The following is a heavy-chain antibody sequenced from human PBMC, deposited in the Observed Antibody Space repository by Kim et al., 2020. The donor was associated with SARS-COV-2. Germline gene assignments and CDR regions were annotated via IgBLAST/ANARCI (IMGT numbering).Heavy chain of an antibody. V-gene: IGHV3-30*04. D-gene: IGHD3-3*02. CDR3: VSAVVVDPGAILEPNWFDP. Sequence: GGSLRLSCAASGFTFSSHAMHWVRQAPGKGLEWVAIISSDGSNKYYLDSVKGRFTISRDNSQNTLFLQMNNLKLEDTGVYYCVSAVVVDPGAILEPNWFDPWGHGTLVTVSS. CDR2: ISSDGSNK. J-gene: IGHJ5*02. CDR1: GFTFSSHA.